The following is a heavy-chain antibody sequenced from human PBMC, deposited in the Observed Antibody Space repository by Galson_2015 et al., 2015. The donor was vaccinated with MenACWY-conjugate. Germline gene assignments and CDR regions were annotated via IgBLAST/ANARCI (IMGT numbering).Heavy chain of an antibody. D-gene: IGHD1-14*01. CDR3: SRDPDLNRYFDY. Sequence: SLRLSCAASGFTFNAFGMTWVRQAPGKGLEWVSNINRLSCNLFYVDSVKGRFTISRDNAKNSMYLQMNNLRDEDTAVYFCSRDPDLNRYFDYWGQGTLVTVSS. CDR1: GFTFNAFG. CDR2: INRLSCNL. V-gene: IGHV3-48*02. J-gene: IGHJ4*02.